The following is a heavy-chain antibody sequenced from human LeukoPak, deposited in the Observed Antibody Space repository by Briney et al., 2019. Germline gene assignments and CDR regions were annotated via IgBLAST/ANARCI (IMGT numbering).Heavy chain of an antibody. J-gene: IGHJ4*02. Sequence: ASVKVSCKASGYTFSDWPINWVRQAPGQGLEWMGRINPNSGGTNYAQKFQGRVTMTRDTSISTAYMELSRLRSDDTAVYYCARGRYFDHLEDYWGQGTLVTVSS. V-gene: IGHV1-2*06. D-gene: IGHD3-9*01. CDR1: GYTFSDWP. CDR2: INPNSGGT. CDR3: ARGRYFDHLEDY.